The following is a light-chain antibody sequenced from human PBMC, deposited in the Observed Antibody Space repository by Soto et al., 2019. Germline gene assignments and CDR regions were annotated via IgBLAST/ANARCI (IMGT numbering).Light chain of an antibody. CDR2: AAS. CDR3: QQYYSYPLT. CDR1: QGISSY. Sequence: IQLTQSPSSLSASTGDRVTITCRASQGISSYLAWYQQKPGKAPKLLIYAASTLQSGVPSRFSGSGSGTDFTLTISCLQSEDFATYYCQQYYSYPLTFGGGTKVDIK. V-gene: IGKV1-8*01. J-gene: IGKJ4*01.